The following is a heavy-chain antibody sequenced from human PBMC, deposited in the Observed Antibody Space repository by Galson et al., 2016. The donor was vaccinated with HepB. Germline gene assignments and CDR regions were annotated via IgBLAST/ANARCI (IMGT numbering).Heavy chain of an antibody. V-gene: IGHV6-1*01. J-gene: IGHJ4*02. Sequence: CPISGDSVSTNTAAWNWIRQSPSRGLEWLGRTYYMSKWYNEYAVSVRSRITINPDTSKNQFSLQLNSVTSEDTAVYYCARWRHNERHFDCWDQGTLVTVSS. CDR2: TYYMSKWYN. CDR1: GDSVSTNTAA. D-gene: IGHD6-25*01. CDR3: ARWRHNERHFDC.